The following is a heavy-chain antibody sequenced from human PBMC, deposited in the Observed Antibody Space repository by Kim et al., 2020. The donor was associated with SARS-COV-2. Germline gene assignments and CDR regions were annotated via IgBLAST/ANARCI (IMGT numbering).Heavy chain of an antibody. V-gene: IGHV7-4-1*02. CDR2: INTNTGNP. CDR1: GYTFSSNA. D-gene: IGHD2-2*01. J-gene: IGHJ4*02. Sequence: ASVKVSCKASGYTFSSNAMNWVRQAPGQGPEWMGWINTNTGNPTYAQGFAGRYVFSLDTSVSTAYLQINNLKAEDSAVYYCAAWRPPDSVYCSTSSCQVIYYFHRWRERALLRVSP. CDR3: AAWRPPDSVYCSTSSCQVIYYFHR.